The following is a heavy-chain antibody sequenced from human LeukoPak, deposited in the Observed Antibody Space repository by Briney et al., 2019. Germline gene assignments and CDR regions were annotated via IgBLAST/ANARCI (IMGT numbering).Heavy chain of an antibody. CDR2: IYYSGST. CDR3: ARAYRAAPYDY. CDR1: GGSISSSSYY. J-gene: IGHJ4*02. D-gene: IGHD6-6*01. V-gene: IGHV4-39*07. Sequence: PSETLSLTCTVSGGSISSSSYYWGWIRQPPGKGLEWIGSIYYSGSTNYNPSLKSRVTISVDTSKNQFSLKLSSVTAADTAVYYCARAYRAAPYDYWGQGTLVTVSS.